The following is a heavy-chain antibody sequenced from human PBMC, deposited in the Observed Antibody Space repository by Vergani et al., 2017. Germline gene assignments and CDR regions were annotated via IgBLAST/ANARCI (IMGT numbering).Heavy chain of an antibody. Sequence: QVQLVQSGAEVKKTGASVKVSCKASGYTFTSYAMHWVRQAPGQRLEWMGWINTGNGNTKYSQKFQGRVTITRDTSASTAYMELSSLRSEDTAVYYCARDRGLTAQDRGVDYWGQGTLVTVSS. J-gene: IGHJ4*02. CDR1: GYTFTSYA. V-gene: IGHV1-3*04. D-gene: IGHD2-15*01. CDR2: INTGNGNT. CDR3: ARDRGLTAQDRGVDY.